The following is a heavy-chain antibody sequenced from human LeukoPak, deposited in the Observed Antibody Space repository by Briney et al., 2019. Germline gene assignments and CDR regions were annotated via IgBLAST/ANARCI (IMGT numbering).Heavy chain of an antibody. V-gene: IGHV4-59*04. Sequence: KPSETLSLTCTVSGGSISSYYWGWIRQPPGKGLEWIASINYSGSTYYYPSLKSRVTMSVDTSKNQFSLNLNSVTAADTAVYYCARSPIAAAGTRWFDPWGQGTLVTVSS. CDR1: GGSISSYY. CDR2: INYSGST. D-gene: IGHD6-13*01. CDR3: ARSPIAAAGTRWFDP. J-gene: IGHJ5*02.